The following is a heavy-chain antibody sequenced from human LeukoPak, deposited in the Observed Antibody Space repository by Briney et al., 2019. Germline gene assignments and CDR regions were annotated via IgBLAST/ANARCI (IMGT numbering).Heavy chain of an antibody. J-gene: IGHJ4*02. CDR3: ARAWGTIFGVVTRFDY. CDR1: GGTFSSYA. D-gene: IGHD3-3*01. Sequence: RASVKVSCKASGGTFSSYAISWVRQAPGQGLEWVGGIIPIFGTANYAQKFQGRVTITADESTSTAYMELSSLRSEDTAVYYCARAWGTIFGVVTRFDYWGQGTLVTVSS. V-gene: IGHV1-69*13. CDR2: IIPIFGTA.